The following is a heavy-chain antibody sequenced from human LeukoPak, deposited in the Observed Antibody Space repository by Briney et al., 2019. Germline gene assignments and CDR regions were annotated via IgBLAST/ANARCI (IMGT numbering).Heavy chain of an antibody. D-gene: IGHD5/OR15-5a*01. CDR2: LSGSGGST. CDR1: GFTFSSYA. J-gene: IGHJ4*02. V-gene: IGHV3-23*01. Sequence: GGSLRLSCAASGFTFSSYAMTWVRQAPGKGLEWVSGLSGSGGSTYYADSVKGRFTISRDNSKNTLYLQMNSLRAEDTAVYYCAKDRDIVSPTSAYFYFDYWGQGTLVTVPS. CDR3: AKDRDIVSPTSAYFYFDY.